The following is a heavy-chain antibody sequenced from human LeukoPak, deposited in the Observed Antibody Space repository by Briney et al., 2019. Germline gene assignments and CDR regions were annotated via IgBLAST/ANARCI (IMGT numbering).Heavy chain of an antibody. V-gene: IGHV4-34*01. CDR1: GGSFSGYY. CDR2: INHSGSS. Sequence: SETLSLTCSVYGGSFSGYYWSWIRQPPGKGLEWIGEINHSGSSNYNPSLKSRVTISVDKSKNQFSLKLSSVTAADTAVYYCARIYCGSSSCHYFDYWGQGTLVTVSS. CDR3: ARIYCGSSSCHYFDY. J-gene: IGHJ4*02. D-gene: IGHD2-15*01.